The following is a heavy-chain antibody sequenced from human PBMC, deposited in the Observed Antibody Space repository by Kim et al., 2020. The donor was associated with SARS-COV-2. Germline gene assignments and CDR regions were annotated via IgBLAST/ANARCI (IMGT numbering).Heavy chain of an antibody. Sequence: GGSLRLSCAASGFTFSSYAMSWVRQAPGKGLEWVSAISGSGGSTFYADSVKGRFTISRDNSKNTLYLQMNSLRAEDTAVYYCAKASGGELSGGSCYCFEYWVQGTLVTVSS. V-gene: IGHV3-23*01. CDR1: GFTFSSYA. CDR2: ISGSGGST. CDR3: AKASGGELSGGSCYCFEY. D-gene: IGHD2-15*01. J-gene: IGHJ4*02.